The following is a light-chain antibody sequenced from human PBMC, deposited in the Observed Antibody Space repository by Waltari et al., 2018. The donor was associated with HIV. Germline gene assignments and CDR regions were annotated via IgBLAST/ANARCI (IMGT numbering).Light chain of an antibody. Sequence: QSALPQPASVSGSPGQSITISCTGTRRDVGSINLVPWYQPHPGKAPKLMIYEVTKRPSGVSNRFSGSKSGNTASLTISGLQAEDEGDYHCCSYAGTSILVFGGGTKLTVL. CDR2: EVT. CDR3: CSYAGTSILV. V-gene: IGLV2-23*02. J-gene: IGLJ3*02. CDR1: RRDVGSINL.